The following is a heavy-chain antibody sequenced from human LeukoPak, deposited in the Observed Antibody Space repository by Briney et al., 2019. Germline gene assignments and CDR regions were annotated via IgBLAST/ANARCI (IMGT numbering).Heavy chain of an antibody. D-gene: IGHD2-2*01. CDR3: ARDGSVVPDADYDMDV. J-gene: IGHJ6*02. CDR2: IYTSGST. CDR1: GGSISSYY. V-gene: IGHV4-4*07. Sequence: SETLSLTCTVSGGSISSYYWSWIRQPAVKVLEWIGRIYTSGSTNYNPSLKSRVTMSVDTSKNQFSLKLSSVTAADTAVYYCARDGSVVPDADYDMDVWGQGTTVTVSS.